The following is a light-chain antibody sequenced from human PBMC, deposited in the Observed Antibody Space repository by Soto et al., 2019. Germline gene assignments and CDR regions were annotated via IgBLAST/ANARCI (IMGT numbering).Light chain of an antibody. CDR1: QSVYTY. Sequence: EIVLTQSPATLSLSPGERATLSCRASQSVYTYLAWYQQKPGLAPRLLIYDASNRATGIPPRFSGSGSGTDFTLTISSLQPEDFAVYYCQQRSNWPPGMYTFGQGTKLEIK. CDR2: DAS. CDR3: QQRSNWPPGMYT. V-gene: IGKV3-11*01. J-gene: IGKJ2*01.